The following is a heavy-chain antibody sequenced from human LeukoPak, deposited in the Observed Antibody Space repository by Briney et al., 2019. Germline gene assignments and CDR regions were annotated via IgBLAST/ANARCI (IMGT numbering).Heavy chain of an antibody. Sequence: GGSLRLSCAASGFTFSSYAMSWVRQAPGKGLEWVSAISGSGTTTFYADSVKGRFTISRDNSKNTLFLQMNSLRAEDTAVYYCAKDLTTIFGVVGGKSFDYWGQGTLVTVSS. D-gene: IGHD3-3*01. V-gene: IGHV3-23*01. J-gene: IGHJ4*02. CDR2: ISGSGTTT. CDR3: AKDLTTIFGVVGGKSFDY. CDR1: GFTFSSYA.